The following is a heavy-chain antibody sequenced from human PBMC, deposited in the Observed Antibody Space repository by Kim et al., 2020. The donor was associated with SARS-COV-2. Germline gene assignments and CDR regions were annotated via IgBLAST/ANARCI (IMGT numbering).Heavy chain of an antibody. Sequence: GGSLRLSCAASGFTFSSYAMSWVRQAPGKGLEWVSAISGSGGSTYYADSVKGRFTISRDNSKNTLYLQMNSLRAEDTAVYYCAKEVCSSTSCYRRYFDYWGQGTLVTVSS. CDR3: AKEVCSSTSCYRRYFDY. D-gene: IGHD2-2*02. J-gene: IGHJ4*02. CDR2: ISGSGGST. CDR1: GFTFSSYA. V-gene: IGHV3-23*01.